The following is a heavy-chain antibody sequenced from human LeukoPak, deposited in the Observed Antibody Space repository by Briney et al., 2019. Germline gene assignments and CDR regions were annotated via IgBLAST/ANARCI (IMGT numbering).Heavy chain of an antibody. D-gene: IGHD5-18*01. CDR2: IYYSGST. J-gene: IGHJ4*02. CDR1: GGSIRSSYYY. CDR3: ARTDTATVTFDY. V-gene: IGHV4-31*03. Sequence: PSETLSLTCTVSGGSIRSSYYYWGWIRQHPGKGLEWIGYIYYSGSTYYNPSLKSRVTISVDTSKNQFSLKLSSVTAADTAVYYCARTDTATVTFDYWGRGTLVTVSS.